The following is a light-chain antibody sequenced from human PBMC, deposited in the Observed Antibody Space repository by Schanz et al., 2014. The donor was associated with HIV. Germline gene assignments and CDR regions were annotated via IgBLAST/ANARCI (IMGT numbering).Light chain of an antibody. Sequence: QSLLTQPPSVSAAPGQRVTISCSGGALNLGHNFVSWYQQFPGTAPKLLVYGTSDRPSRVPDRFSGSKSGTSASLAITGLQAEDEADYYCQSYDNNLGGSGVFGGGTKLTVL. CDR2: GTS. V-gene: IGLV1-40*01. CDR1: ALNLGHNF. J-gene: IGLJ3*02. CDR3: QSYDNNLGGSGV.